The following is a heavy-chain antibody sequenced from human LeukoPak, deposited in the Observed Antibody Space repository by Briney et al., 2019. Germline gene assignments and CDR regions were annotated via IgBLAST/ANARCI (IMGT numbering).Heavy chain of an antibody. CDR3: ARGYSSSPNDAFDI. J-gene: IGHJ3*02. Sequence: ASVKVSCKASGGTFSSYAISWVRQAPGQGLEWMGGIIPIFGTANYAQKFQGRVTITTDESTSTAYMELSSLRSEDTAVYYCARGYSSSPNDAFDIWGQGTMVTVSS. V-gene: IGHV1-69*05. D-gene: IGHD6-6*01. CDR2: IIPIFGTA. CDR1: GGTFSSYA.